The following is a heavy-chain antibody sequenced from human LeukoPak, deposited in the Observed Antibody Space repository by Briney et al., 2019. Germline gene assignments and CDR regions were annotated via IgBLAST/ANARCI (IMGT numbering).Heavy chain of an antibody. CDR2: IHHSGSS. CDR3: ARGGNRFGGFYFDY. CDR1: ADSLSRGGHY. Sequence: TLSLTCTVSADSLSRGGHYWAWIGQLPGKGLESIGFIHHSGSSRHNPSLQDRVAVSVDASRKQFALRLSSVTAADTAIYYCARGGNRFGGFYFDYWGQGIQVIVSS. D-gene: IGHD3-10*01. V-gene: IGHV4-31*03. J-gene: IGHJ4*02.